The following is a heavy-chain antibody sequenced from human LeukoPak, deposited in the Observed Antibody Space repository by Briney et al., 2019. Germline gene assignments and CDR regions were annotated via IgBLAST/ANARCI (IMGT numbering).Heavy chain of an antibody. V-gene: IGHV1-69*04. D-gene: IGHD6-13*01. J-gene: IGHJ6*02. CDR2: IIPILGIA. CDR3: ARDKQQLGHYYYYYGMDV. Sequence: ASGKVSCKASGGTFIRYAISWVRPAPGRGREWVGRIIPILGIANYAQKFQGRVTITADKSTSTAYMELSSLRSEDTAVYYCARDKQQLGHYYYYYGMDVWGQGTTVTVSS. CDR1: GGTFIRYA.